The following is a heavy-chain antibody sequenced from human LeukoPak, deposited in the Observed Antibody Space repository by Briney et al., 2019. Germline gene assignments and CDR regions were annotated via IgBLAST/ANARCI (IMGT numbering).Heavy chain of an antibody. CDR2: ISFDGSNK. V-gene: IGHV3-30*18. D-gene: IGHD3-22*01. Sequence: GRSLRLSCAASGFTFSSNGMHWVRQAPGKGLEWVAVISFDGSNKYYADSVKGRFTISRDNSKNTLYLQMNSLRAEDTAVYYCAKEVYYDSSPPLDYWGQGTLVTVSS. CDR3: AKEVYYDSSPPLDY. CDR1: GFTFSSNG. J-gene: IGHJ4*02.